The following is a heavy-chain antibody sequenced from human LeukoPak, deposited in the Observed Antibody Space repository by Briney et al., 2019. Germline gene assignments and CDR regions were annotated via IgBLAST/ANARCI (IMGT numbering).Heavy chain of an antibody. J-gene: IGHJ4*02. V-gene: IGHV3-74*01. CDR3: VRDSTYAFDN. CDR2: INTDGSST. CDR1: GFTFSSYW. Sequence: GGSLRLSCAASGFTFSSYWMHWVRQAPGKGLVWVSRINTDGSSTSYADSVKGRFTISRDNAKNSLYLEMNSLRAEDTAVYYCVRDSTYAFDNWGQGTLVTVSS.